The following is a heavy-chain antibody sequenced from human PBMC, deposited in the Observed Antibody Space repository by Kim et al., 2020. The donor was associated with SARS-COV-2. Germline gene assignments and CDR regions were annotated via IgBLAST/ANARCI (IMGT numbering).Heavy chain of an antibody. CDR1: GFTFSSYG. CDR2: ISYDGSNK. J-gene: IGHJ4*02. V-gene: IGHV3-30*18. D-gene: IGHD3-9*01. CDR3: AKDRHILTGYFSHYFDY. Sequence: GGSLRLSCAASGFTFSSYGMHWVRQAPGKGLEWVAVISYDGSNKYYADSVKGRFTISRDNSKNTLYLQMNSLRAEDTAVYYCAKDRHILTGYFSHYFDYWGQGTLVTVSS.